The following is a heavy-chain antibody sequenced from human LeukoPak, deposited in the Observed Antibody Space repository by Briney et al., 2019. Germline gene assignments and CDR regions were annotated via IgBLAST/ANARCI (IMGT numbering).Heavy chain of an antibody. J-gene: IGHJ3*02. V-gene: IGHV4-34*01. Sequence: SETLSLTCAVYGGSFSGYYWSWIRQPPGKGLEWIGEINHSGSTNYNPSLKSRVTISVDTSKNQFSLKLSSVTAADTAVYYCARSGSSGWYDAFDIWGQGTMATVSS. CDR3: ARSGSSGWYDAFDI. CDR2: INHSGST. D-gene: IGHD6-19*01. CDR1: GGSFSGYY.